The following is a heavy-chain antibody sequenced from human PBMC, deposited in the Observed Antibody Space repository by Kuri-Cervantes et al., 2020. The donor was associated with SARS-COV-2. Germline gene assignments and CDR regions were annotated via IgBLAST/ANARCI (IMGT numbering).Heavy chain of an antibody. CDR2: IIPIFGTA. J-gene: IGHJ5*02. CDR3: ARDSSPCSSTSCYVSWFDP. CDR1: GGTFSSYA. V-gene: IGHV1-69*05. D-gene: IGHD2-2*01. Sequence: SVKVSCKASGGTFSSYAISWVRQAPGQGLEWMGGIIPIFGTANYAQKFQGRVTITTDESTSTAYMELSSLRSEDTAAYYCARDSSPCSSTSCYVSWFDPWGQGTLVTVSS.